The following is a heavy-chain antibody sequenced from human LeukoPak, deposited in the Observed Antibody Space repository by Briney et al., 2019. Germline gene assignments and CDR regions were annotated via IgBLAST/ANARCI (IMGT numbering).Heavy chain of an antibody. V-gene: IGHV3-21*01. CDR1: GFTFSSYS. D-gene: IGHD3-22*01. CDR2: ISSSSSYI. J-gene: IGHJ3*02. CDR3: AKPYDSSGYYLNFDAFDI. Sequence: PGGSLRLSCAASGFTFSSYSMNWVRQAPGKGLEWVSSISSSSSYIYYADSVKGRFTISRDNAKNSLHLQMNSLRAEDTAVYYCAKPYDSSGYYLNFDAFDIWGQGTMVTVSS.